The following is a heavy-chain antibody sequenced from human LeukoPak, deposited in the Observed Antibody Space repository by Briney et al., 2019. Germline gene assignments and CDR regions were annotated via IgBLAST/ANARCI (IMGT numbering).Heavy chain of an antibody. V-gene: IGHV1-2*02. Sequence: ASVKVSCKASGYTFTGYYMHWVRQAPGQGLEWMGWINPNSGGTNYAQKFQGRVTMTRDTSISTAYMELSRLRSGDTAVYYCARDSSSSYYYYYYYMDVWGKGTTVTISS. CDR1: GYTFTGYY. CDR3: ARDSSSSYYYYYYYMDV. CDR2: INPNSGGT. D-gene: IGHD6-6*01. J-gene: IGHJ6*03.